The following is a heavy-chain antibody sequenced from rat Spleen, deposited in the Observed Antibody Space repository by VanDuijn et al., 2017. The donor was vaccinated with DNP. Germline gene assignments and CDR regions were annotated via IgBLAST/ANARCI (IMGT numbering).Heavy chain of an antibody. D-gene: IGHD1-11*01. CDR2: INKDSSAK. CDR1: GFNFNDYW. V-gene: IGHV4-2*01. Sequence: EVKLVESGGGLVQPGRSLKVSCAASGFNFNDYWMGWVRQAPGKGLEWIGEINKDSSAKNYSPSLKDKFTISRDNAQNTLYLQMSTVGSEDTAIYFCARGPNYWVHVDFLDYWGQGVMVTVSS. J-gene: IGHJ2*01. CDR3: ARGPNYWVHVDFLDY.